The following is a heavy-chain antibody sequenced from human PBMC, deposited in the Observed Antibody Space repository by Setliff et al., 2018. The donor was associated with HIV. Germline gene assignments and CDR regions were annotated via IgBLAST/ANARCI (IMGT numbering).Heavy chain of an antibody. CDR2: IYHSATT. Sequence: SETLSLTCTVSGSFINSDYWGWIRQPPGKGLEWIGSIYHSATTYYNPSLWGRVTISIDSSTKRFSLKLNAVTAADTAVYYCASAWTDFGDKNDVFDIWGQGTMVTVSS. V-gene: IGHV4-38-2*02. J-gene: IGHJ3*02. CDR1: GSFINSDY. D-gene: IGHD4-17*01. CDR3: ASAWTDFGDKNDVFDI.